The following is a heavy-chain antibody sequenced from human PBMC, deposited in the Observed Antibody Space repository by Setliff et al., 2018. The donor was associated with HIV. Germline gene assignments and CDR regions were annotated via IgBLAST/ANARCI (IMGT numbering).Heavy chain of an antibody. CDR1: GFTFSGSP. V-gene: IGHV3-73*01. Sequence: PGGSLRLSCAASGFTFSGSPIHWVRQASGKGLEWLGRIKTRADNYATAYAASVKGRFTISRDDSMNTAYLQMNSLKTEDTAIYYCTRPQYIYDNSDSDNWGQGALVTVSS. J-gene: IGHJ4*02. CDR2: IKTRADNYAT. D-gene: IGHD3-22*01. CDR3: TRPQYIYDNSDSDN.